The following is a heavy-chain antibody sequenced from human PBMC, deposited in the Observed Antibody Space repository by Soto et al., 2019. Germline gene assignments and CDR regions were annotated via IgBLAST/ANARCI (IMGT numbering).Heavy chain of an antibody. J-gene: IGHJ3*02. CDR1: GGSFSGYY. Sequence: SETLSLTCAVYGGSFSGYYWSWIRQPPGEGLEWIGEINHSGSTNYNPSLKSRVTISVDTSKNQFSLKLSSVTAADTAVYYCARGGYYDILTGYYRRGRGIGAFDIWGQGTMVTVS. CDR2: INHSGST. CDR3: ARGGYYDILTGYYRRGRGIGAFDI. D-gene: IGHD3-9*01. V-gene: IGHV4-34*01.